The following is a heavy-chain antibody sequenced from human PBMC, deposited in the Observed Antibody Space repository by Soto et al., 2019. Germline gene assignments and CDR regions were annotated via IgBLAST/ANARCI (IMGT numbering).Heavy chain of an antibody. Sequence: SGPALVNATQTLTLTCTFSGFSLITIGVGVGWIRQPPGKALEWLALIYWNDDKRYSPSLKSRLTITKDTSKNQVVLTMTNMDPVDTATYYCAHKSDYDILTGPPRYWGQGTLVTVSS. CDR2: IYWNDDK. CDR1: GFSLITIGVG. D-gene: IGHD3-9*01. J-gene: IGHJ4*02. V-gene: IGHV2-5*01. CDR3: AHKSDYDILTGPPRY.